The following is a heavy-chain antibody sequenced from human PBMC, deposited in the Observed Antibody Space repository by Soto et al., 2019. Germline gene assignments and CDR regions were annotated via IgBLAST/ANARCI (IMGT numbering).Heavy chain of an antibody. CDR1: GGTFSSYA. D-gene: IGHD2-8*02. CDR2: IIPIFGTA. CDR3: ATHWTGVPRYYYGMAV. V-gene: IGHV1-69*12. Sequence: QVQLVQSGAEVKKPASSVKVSCKASGGTFSSYAISWVQQAPGQGLEWMGGIIPIFGTADYAQKFQGRVTITADESTSTAYMELSSLRSEDTAVYSCATHWTGVPRYYYGMAVWGQGTTVTVSS. J-gene: IGHJ6*02.